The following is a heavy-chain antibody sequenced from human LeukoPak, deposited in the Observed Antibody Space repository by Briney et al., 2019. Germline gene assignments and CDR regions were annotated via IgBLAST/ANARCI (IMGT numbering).Heavy chain of an antibody. Sequence: SETLSLTCAVSGPSISSGYYWGWIRQPPGKGLEWIGSIYHSGSTYYNPSVKSRVTISVDTSKNQFSLKLNSVSVADTAVYYCASTVTTGFDYWGQGTLVTVSS. CDR2: IYHSGST. CDR1: GPSISSGYY. CDR3: ASTVTTGFDY. D-gene: IGHD4-17*01. V-gene: IGHV4-38-2*01. J-gene: IGHJ4*02.